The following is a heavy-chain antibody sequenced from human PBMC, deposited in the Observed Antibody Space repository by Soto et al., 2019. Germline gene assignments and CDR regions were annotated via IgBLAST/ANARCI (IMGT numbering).Heavy chain of an antibody. Sequence: ASVKVSCKAPGDTFTSYYLNWERQPPGQGLEWMGVINPHGGSTKYAQKFQGRITMTRDTSRSTVYMELSSLRSDDTAIYYCARSSGGNFGIIIEGSNWFDPWGQGTLVTVSS. CDR3: ARSSGGNFGIIIEGSNWFDP. V-gene: IGHV1-46*01. J-gene: IGHJ5*02. D-gene: IGHD3-3*01. CDR1: GDTFTSYY. CDR2: INPHGGST.